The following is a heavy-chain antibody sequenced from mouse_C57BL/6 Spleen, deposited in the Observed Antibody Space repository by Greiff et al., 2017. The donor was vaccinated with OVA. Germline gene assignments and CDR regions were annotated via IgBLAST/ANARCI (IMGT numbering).Heavy chain of an antibody. CDR2: IRLKSDNYAT. J-gene: IGHJ2*01. Sequence: EVKLLESGGGLVQPGGSMKLSCVASGFTFSNYWMNWVRQSPEKGLEWVAQIRLKSDNYATHYAESVKGRFTISRDDSKSSVYLQMNNLRAEDTGIYYCTAGSSSGNFDYWGQGTTLTVSS. V-gene: IGHV6-3*01. D-gene: IGHD1-1*01. CDR3: TAGSSSGNFDY. CDR1: GFTFSNYW.